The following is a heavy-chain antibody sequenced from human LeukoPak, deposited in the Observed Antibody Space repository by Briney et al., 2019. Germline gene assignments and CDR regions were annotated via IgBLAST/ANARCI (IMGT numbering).Heavy chain of an antibody. V-gene: IGHV3-30*02. D-gene: IGHD2-2*03. CDR3: AKDGGYCSSTSCYPNSEFFDY. J-gene: IGHJ4*02. Sequence: GGSLRLSCAASGFTFSSYGMHWVRQAPGKGLEWVAFIRYDGSNKYYADSVKGRFTISRDNSKNTLYLQMNSLRAEDTAVYYCAKDGGYCSSTSCYPNSEFFDYWGQGTLVTVSS. CDR1: GFTFSSYG. CDR2: IRYDGSNK.